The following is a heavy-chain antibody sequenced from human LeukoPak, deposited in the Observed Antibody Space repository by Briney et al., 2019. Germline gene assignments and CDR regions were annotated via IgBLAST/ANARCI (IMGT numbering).Heavy chain of an antibody. J-gene: IGHJ5*02. CDR1: GYTFTSYA. CDR3: ARARYYGSGEDWFDP. V-gene: IGHV1-3*01. D-gene: IGHD3-10*01. CDR2: INAGNGNT. Sequence: RASVKVSCKASGYTFTSYAMHWVRQAPGQRLEWMGWINAGNGNTKYSQKFQGRVTITRDTSASTAYMELSSLRSEDTAVYYCARARYYGSGEDWFDPWAREPWSPSPQ.